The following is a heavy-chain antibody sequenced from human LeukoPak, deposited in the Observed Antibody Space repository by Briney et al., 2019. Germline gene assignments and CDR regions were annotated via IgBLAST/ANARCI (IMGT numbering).Heavy chain of an antibody. CDR2: ISSSSSYI. CDR1: GFTFSSYS. V-gene: IGHV3-21*01. Sequence: GGSLRLSCAASGFTFSSYSMNWVRQAPGKGLEWVSSISSSSSYIYYADSVKGRFTISRDNAKNSLYLQMNSLTAEDTAVYYCARVEMATFDYWGQGTLVTVSS. J-gene: IGHJ4*02. D-gene: IGHD5-24*01. CDR3: ARVEMATFDY.